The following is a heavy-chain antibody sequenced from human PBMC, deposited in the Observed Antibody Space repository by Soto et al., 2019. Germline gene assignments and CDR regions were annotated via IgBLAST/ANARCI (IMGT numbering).Heavy chain of an antibody. J-gene: IGHJ4*02. CDR2: INHSGST. CDR1: GGSFSGYY. V-gene: IGHV4-34*01. D-gene: IGHD3-3*01. Sequence: KASETLSLTCAVYGGSFSGYYWSWIRQPPGKGLEWIGKINHSGSTNYNPSLKSRVTISVDTSKNQFSLKLSSVTAADTAVYYCARAYYDFWSGYYALRPVSSFDYWGQGTLVTVSS. CDR3: ARAYYDFWSGYYALRPVSSFDY.